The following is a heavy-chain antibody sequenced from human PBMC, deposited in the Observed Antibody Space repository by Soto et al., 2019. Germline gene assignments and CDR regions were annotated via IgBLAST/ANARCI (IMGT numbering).Heavy chain of an antibody. CDR1: EYTFTGYY. D-gene: IGHD6-19*01. J-gene: IGHJ4*02. CDR2: INPNGGGT. V-gene: IGHV1-2*02. CDR3: ATSSDWSTLLDY. Sequence: QVHLVQSGAEVTKPGASVKVSCEYTFTGYYLHWVRQAPGPRLEWMGWINPNGGGTIYAQEFQGRISMTRDASITTEYMELSRLKSDDTAFYDCATSSDWSTLLDYWGRGSLVTVSS.